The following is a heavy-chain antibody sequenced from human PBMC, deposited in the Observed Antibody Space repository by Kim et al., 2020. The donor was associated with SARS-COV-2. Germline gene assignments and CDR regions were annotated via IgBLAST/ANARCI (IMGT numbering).Heavy chain of an antibody. V-gene: IGHV3-23*01. CDR3: AKGLGITVRRTWFAP. CDR1: GFTFSSYA. D-gene: IGHD6-6*01. Sequence: GGSLRLSCAASGFTFSSYAMHWVRQAPGKGLEWVSATSGSAINTFYADSVKGRFTISRDNPKKTLFLQMSSLRVEDTAVYSCAKGLGITVRRTWFAPWGQGTLVTVSS. CDR2: TSGSAINT. J-gene: IGHJ5*02.